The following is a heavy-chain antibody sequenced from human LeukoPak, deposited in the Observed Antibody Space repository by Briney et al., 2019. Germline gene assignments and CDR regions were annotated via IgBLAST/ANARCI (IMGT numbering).Heavy chain of an antibody. CDR2: ISSSSSYI. CDR1: GFTFSSYS. J-gene: IGHJ3*02. D-gene: IGHD1-26*01. Sequence: GGSLRLSCAAPGFTFSSYSMNWVRQAPGKGLEWVSSISSSSSYIYYADSVKGRFTISRDNAKNSLYLQMNSLRAEDTAVYYCARPIVGATIGAFDIWGQGTMVTVSS. V-gene: IGHV3-21*01. CDR3: ARPIVGATIGAFDI.